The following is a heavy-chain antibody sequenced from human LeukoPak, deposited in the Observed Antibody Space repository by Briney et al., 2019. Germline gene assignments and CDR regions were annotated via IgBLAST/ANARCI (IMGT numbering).Heavy chain of an antibody. CDR3: AKGGEDYYYMDV. V-gene: IGHV3-23*01. J-gene: IGHJ6*03. CDR2: ISGSGGST. D-gene: IGHD2-15*01. Sequence: GGSLRLSCAASGFTFSSYGMNWVRQAPGKWLEWVSAISGSGGSTYYADSVKGRFTISRDNSKNTLYLQMNSLRAEDTAVYYCAKGGEDYYYMDVWGKGTTVTISS. CDR1: GFTFSSYG.